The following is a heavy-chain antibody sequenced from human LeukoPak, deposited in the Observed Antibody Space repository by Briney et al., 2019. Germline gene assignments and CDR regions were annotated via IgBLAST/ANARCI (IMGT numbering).Heavy chain of an antibody. CDR1: GYSFSDHF. V-gene: IGHV1-46*01. D-gene: IGHD1-26*01. CDR2: INPSGGST. Sequence: ASVKVSCKASGYSFSDHFIHWVRQAPGQGLEWMGIINPSGGSTSYAQKFQGRVTMTRDTSTSTVYMELSSLRSEDTAVYYCARTRGSYSEMGSFDYWGQGTLVTVSS. J-gene: IGHJ4*02. CDR3: ARTRGSYSEMGSFDY.